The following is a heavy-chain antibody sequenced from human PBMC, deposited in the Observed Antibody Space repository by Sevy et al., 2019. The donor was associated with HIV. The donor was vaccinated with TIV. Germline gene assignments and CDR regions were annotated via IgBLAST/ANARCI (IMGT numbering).Heavy chain of an antibody. CDR3: AKEGGGYYYDSSGLFDY. CDR1: GFTFSSYA. CDR2: ISGIGYLT. D-gene: IGHD3-22*01. J-gene: IGHJ4*02. V-gene: IGHV3-23*01. Sequence: GGSLRLSCAASGFTFSSYAMSWVHQAPGKGLEWVSAISGIGYLTYYTDSVKGRFTISRDNSKNTLYLQMNSLRAEDTAVYYCAKEGGGYYYDSSGLFDYWGQGTLVTVSS.